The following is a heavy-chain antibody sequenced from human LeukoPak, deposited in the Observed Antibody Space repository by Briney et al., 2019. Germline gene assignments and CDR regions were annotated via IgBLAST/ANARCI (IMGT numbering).Heavy chain of an antibody. CDR3: ARDSQYSSSSGADYYYYMDV. D-gene: IGHD6-6*01. J-gene: IGHJ6*03. CDR1: GFTFSSYG. Sequence: GGSLRLSCAASGFTFSSYGMHWVRQAPGKGLEWVAVIWYDGSNKYYADSMTGRFTISRDNSKNTLYLQMNSLRAEDTAVYYCARDSQYSSSSGADYYYYMDVWGKGTTVTVSS. V-gene: IGHV3-33*01. CDR2: IWYDGSNK.